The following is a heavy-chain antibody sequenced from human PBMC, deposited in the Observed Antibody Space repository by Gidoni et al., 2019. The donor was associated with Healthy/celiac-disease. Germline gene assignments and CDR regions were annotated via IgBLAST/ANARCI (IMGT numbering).Heavy chain of an antibody. V-gene: IGHV4-59*01. CDR2: IYYSGST. D-gene: IGHD3-3*01. CDR3: ARVLRFLEWLSPDYYYYYMDV. Sequence: QVQLQESGPGLVKPSETLSLTCTVSGGSISSYYWSWIRQPPGKGLEWIGYIYYSGSTNYNPSLKSRVTISVDTSKNQFSLKLSSVTAADTAVYYCARVLRFLEWLSPDYYYYYMDVWGKGTTVTVSS. J-gene: IGHJ6*03. CDR1: GGSISSYY.